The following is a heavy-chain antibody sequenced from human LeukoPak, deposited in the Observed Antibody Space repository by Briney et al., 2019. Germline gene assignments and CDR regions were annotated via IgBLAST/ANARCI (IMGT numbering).Heavy chain of an antibody. CDR2: ISGNGVST. Sequence: GGSLRLSCAASGFTFSTYAMSWVRQAPGKGLEWVSTISGNGVSTYYANSVKGRFTISRDNSKNTLWLQMNSLRAEDTALYYCAKPQYDSSWYYFHYWGQGTLGSVSS. J-gene: IGHJ4*02. D-gene: IGHD6-13*01. CDR3: AKPQYDSSWYYFHY. CDR1: GFTFSTYA. V-gene: IGHV3-23*01.